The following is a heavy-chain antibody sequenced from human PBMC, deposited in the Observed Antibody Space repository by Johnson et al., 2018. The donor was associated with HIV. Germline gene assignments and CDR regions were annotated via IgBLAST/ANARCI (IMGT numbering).Heavy chain of an antibody. Sequence: QVQLVESGGGVVQPGRSLRLSCAASGFTFSSYVMHWVRQAPGKGLEWVALIWYDESNKSFPDSVKGRFTISRDNFKNTLYLQMNSLRDEDTAVYCCARPYILLQLVSAFDIWGQGTMVTVSS. V-gene: IGHV3-33*08. CDR3: ARPYILLQLVSAFDI. D-gene: IGHD6-6*01. J-gene: IGHJ3*02. CDR1: GFTFSSYV. CDR2: IWYDESNK.